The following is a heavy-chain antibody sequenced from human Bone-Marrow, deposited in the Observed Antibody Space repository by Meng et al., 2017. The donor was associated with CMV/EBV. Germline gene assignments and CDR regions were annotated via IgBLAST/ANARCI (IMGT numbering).Heavy chain of an antibody. Sequence: GGSLRLSCAASGFSFSTYAMSWVRQAPGKGLEWVSALSGSGDKTYYADPVQGRFTISRDNSKNTLYLQMNSLRVEDTALYYYARIVVVPAATAGYNYSNGMDVWGQGTTVTVSS. CDR1: GFSFSTYA. D-gene: IGHD2-2*01. CDR3: ARIVVVPAATAGYNYSNGMDV. J-gene: IGHJ6*02. CDR2: LSGSGDKT. V-gene: IGHV3-23*01.